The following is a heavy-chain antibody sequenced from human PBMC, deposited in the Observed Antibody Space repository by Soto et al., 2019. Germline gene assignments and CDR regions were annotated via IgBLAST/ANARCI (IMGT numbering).Heavy chain of an antibody. D-gene: IGHD1-26*01. CDR3: ARSQRGRTAFTFDY. V-gene: IGHV4-61*01. J-gene: IGHJ4*02. CDR1: GDSVGNENYY. CDR2: IYYSGTT. Sequence: PSETLSLTCTVSGDSVGNENYYWAWIRQSPGKGLEWIGYIYYSGTTNYNSHLKSRVTLSVDTSRNQFSLSLTSLTAADTAVYFCARSQRGRTAFTFDYWGQGVLV.